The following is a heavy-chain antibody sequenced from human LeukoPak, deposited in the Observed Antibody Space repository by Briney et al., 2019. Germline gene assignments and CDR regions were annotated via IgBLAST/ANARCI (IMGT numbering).Heavy chain of an antibody. CDR2: IYYSGST. J-gene: IGHJ5*02. CDR1: GGSISNKY. Sequence: SPSETLSLTCTVSGGSISNKYWSWIRQPPGKGLEWIGYIYYSGSTNYNPSLKSRVTISVDTSKNQFSLKLSSVTAADTAVYYCARDYYGSGSYFGFDPWGQGTLVTVSS. CDR3: ARDYYGSGSYFGFDP. V-gene: IGHV4-59*01. D-gene: IGHD3-10*01.